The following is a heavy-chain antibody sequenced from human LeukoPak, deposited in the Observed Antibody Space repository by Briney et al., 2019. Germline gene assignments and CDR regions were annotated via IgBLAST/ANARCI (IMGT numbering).Heavy chain of an antibody. Sequence: GGSLRLSCAASGFTFSDYEMNWVRQAPGEGLEWLSHISISGTTIHYADSVKGRFTISRDNAKNSVYLQMTSLRAEDTALYYCAKDTSPRSGWSHFDYWGQGTLVTVSS. CDR2: ISISGTTI. D-gene: IGHD6-19*01. V-gene: IGHV3-48*03. CDR3: AKDTSPRSGWSHFDY. J-gene: IGHJ4*02. CDR1: GFTFSDYE.